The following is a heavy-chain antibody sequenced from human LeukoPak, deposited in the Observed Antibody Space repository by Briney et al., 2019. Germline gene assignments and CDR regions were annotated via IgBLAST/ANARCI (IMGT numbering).Heavy chain of an antibody. V-gene: IGHV3-23*01. D-gene: IGHD2-2*01. CDR3: ARDGSWGDYQFYFYMDV. J-gene: IGHJ6*03. Sequence: GGSLRLSCEASGFTFGSFAMSWVRQAPGKGLEWLSGISASGHYIYYADSVKGRFTISRDNSKNTLYIEMNSLRAEDTAVYYCARDGSWGDYQFYFYMDVWGKGTTVTVSS. CDR2: ISASGHYI. CDR1: GFTFGSFA.